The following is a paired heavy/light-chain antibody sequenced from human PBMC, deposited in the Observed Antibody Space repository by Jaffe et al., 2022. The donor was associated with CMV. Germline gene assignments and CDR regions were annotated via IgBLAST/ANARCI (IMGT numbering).Light chain of an antibody. J-gene: IGLJ1*01. CDR2: EVS. CDR1: SSDVGSYNL. CDR3: CSYAGSSTLYV. Sequence: QSALTQPASVSGSPGQSITISCTGTSSDVGSYNLVSWYQQHPGKAPKLMIYEVSKRPSGVSNRFSGSKSGNTASLTISGLQAEDEADYYCCSYAGSSTLYVFGTGTKVTVL. V-gene: IGLV2-23*02.
Heavy chain of an antibody. CDR2: ISSSGSTI. CDR3: ARDNWGAYRYGIVGRGLDY. J-gene: IGHJ4*02. Sequence: EVQLVESGGGLVQPGGSLRLSCAASGFTFSSYEMNWVRQAPGKGLEWVSYISSSGSTIYYADSVKGRFTISRDNAKNSLYLQMNSLRAEDTAVYYCARDNWGAYRYGIVGRGLDYWGQGTLVTVSS. CDR1: GFTFSSYE. D-gene: IGHD1-26*01. V-gene: IGHV3-48*03.